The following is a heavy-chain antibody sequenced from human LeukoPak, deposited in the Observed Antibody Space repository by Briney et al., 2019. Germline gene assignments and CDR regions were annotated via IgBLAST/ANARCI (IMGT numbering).Heavy chain of an antibody. J-gene: IGHJ5*02. CDR1: GGSISSGGYY. Sequence: PSETLSLTCTVSGGSISSGGYYWSWIRQHPGKGLEWIGYIYYSGSTYYNPSLKSRVTISVDTSKNQFSLKLSSVTAADTAVYYCAVQQLVLPGFDPWGQGTPVTVSS. V-gene: IGHV4-31*03. D-gene: IGHD6-13*01. CDR3: AVQQLVLPGFDP. CDR2: IYYSGST.